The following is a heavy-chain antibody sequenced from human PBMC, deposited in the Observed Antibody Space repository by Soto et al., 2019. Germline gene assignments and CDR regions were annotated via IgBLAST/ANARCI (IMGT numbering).Heavy chain of an antibody. Sequence: HPGGSLRLSCVASGFTFTSYAFSWVCQAPGKGLEWVAGIGPGYGGIYYADSVKGRFTISRDDSKNTLYLQMISPRVEDTAVYYCAKHLHIVVRFSPLFSFYGLDVWGQGTTATVSS. CDR3: AKHLHIVVRFSPLFSFYGLDV. D-gene: IGHD2-21*01. CDR1: GFTFTSYA. V-gene: IGHV3-23*01. CDR2: IGPGYGGI. J-gene: IGHJ6*02.